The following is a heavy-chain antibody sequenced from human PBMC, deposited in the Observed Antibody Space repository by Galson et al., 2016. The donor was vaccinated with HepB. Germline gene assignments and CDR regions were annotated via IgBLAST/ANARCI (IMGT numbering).Heavy chain of an antibody. J-gene: IGHJ4*02. D-gene: IGHD5-24*01. CDR1: GFTFSSYA. CDR2: ISFDGSDK. CDR3: ARAPGGGFAWGPLDY. V-gene: IGHV3-30*04. Sequence: SLRLSCAASGFTFSSYAVHWVRQAPGKGLEWVAVISFDGSDKEYADSVKGRFTISRDNSKNTLYLQMNSLRPEDTALYYCARAPGGGFAWGPLDYWGQGTLVTVSS.